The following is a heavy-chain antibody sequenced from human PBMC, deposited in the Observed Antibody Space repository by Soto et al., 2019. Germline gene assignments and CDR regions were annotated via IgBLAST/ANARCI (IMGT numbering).Heavy chain of an antibody. CDR1: GGSISSGDYY. CDR2: IYYSGST. D-gene: IGHD4-17*01. CDR3: ASVTTGTPIDC. J-gene: IGHJ4*02. V-gene: IGHV4-30-4*01. Sequence: PSETLSLTCTVSGGSISSGDYYWSWIRQPPGKGLEWIGYIYYSGSTYYNPSLKSRVTISVDTSKNQFSLKLTSVTAADTAVYYCASVTTGTPIDCWGQGTLVTVSS.